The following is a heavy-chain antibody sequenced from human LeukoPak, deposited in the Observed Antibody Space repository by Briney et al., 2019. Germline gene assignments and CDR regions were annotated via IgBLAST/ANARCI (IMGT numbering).Heavy chain of an antibody. CDR3: ASHYYDSL. D-gene: IGHD3-22*01. CDR1: GFTFSSYA. V-gene: IGHV3-23*01. Sequence: GGSLRLSCAASGFTFSSYAMSWVRQAPGKGLEWVSAISGSGGSTYYADAVKGRFTISRDNSKNTLYLPVYSLRAEDTPVYYFASHYYDSLWGQGTLVTVSS. CDR2: ISGSGGST. J-gene: IGHJ4*02.